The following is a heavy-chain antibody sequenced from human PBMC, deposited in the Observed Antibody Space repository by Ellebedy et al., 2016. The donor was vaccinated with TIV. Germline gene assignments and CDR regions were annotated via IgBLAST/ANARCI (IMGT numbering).Heavy chain of an antibody. D-gene: IGHD1-26*01. Sequence: GGSLRLXXVASGFSFSGYGMHWVRQAPGKGLEWVALIWYDGSKRDYADTVKGRFTISRDSSRMYLQMNSLRPEDTAVYYCAKDLGAPRGRWYFDLWGRGTLVTVSS. J-gene: IGHJ2*01. V-gene: IGHV3-30*02. CDR3: AKDLGAPRGRWYFDL. CDR1: GFSFSGYG. CDR2: IWYDGSKR.